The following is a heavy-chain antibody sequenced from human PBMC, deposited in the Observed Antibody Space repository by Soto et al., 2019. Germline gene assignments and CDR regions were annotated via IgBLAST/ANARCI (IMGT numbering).Heavy chain of an antibody. D-gene: IGHD6-19*01. CDR3: ASSPGIAVAGFDY. V-gene: IGHV4-59*01. Sequence: SETLSLPCTVSGGSISSYYWSWIRQPPGKGLEWIGYIYYSGSTNYNPSLKSRVTISVDTSKNQFSLKLSSVTAADTAVYYCASSPGIAVAGFDYWGQGTLVTVSS. CDR2: IYYSGST. J-gene: IGHJ4*02. CDR1: GGSISSYY.